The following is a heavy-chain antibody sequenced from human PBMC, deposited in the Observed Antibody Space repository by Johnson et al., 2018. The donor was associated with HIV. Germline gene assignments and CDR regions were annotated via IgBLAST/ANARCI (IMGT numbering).Heavy chain of an antibody. D-gene: IGHD5-24*01. J-gene: IGHJ3*02. V-gene: IGHV3-66*01. CDR1: GFTFDDYG. CDR3: ARACRDGCTRDVYDI. CDR2: LFSDGTT. Sequence: VQLVESGGGLVQPGGSLRLSCAASGFTFDDYGMSWVRQAPGKGLEWVSVLFSDGTTYYADSVKGRFTISRDNSKNTLFLQMNSLRAEDTAVFYCARACRDGCTRDVYDIWGQGTMVTVSS.